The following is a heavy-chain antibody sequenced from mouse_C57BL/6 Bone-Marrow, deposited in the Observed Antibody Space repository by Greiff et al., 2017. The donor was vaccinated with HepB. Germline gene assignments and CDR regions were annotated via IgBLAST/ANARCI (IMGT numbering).Heavy chain of an antibody. CDR3: ARHLGSSCEGY. CDR2: ISSGGSYT. Sequence: EVHLVESGGDLVKPGGSLKLSCAASGFTFSSYGMSWVRQTPDKRLEWVATISSGGSYTYYPDSVKGRCTISRDNAKNTLYLQMSSLKSEDTAMYYCARHLGSSCEGYWGQGTTLTVSS. V-gene: IGHV5-6*01. J-gene: IGHJ2*01. D-gene: IGHD1-1*01. CDR1: GFTFSSYG.